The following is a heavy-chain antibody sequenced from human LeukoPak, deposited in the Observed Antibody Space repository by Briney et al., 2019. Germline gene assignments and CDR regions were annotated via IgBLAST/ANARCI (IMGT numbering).Heavy chain of an antibody. CDR3: ARAGEISSPSRSAPPYYYGMDV. CDR1: GFTFGSYG. CDR2: IWYDGSHK. D-gene: IGHD2-2*01. J-gene: IGHJ6*02. V-gene: IGHV3-33*01. Sequence: GGSLRLSCAASGFTFGSYGMHWVRQAPGKGLESVAVIWYDGSHKYYVDSVKGRFTISRDNSKNTLYLQMNSLRAEDTAVYYCARAGEISSPSRSAPPYYYGMDVWGQGTTVTVSS.